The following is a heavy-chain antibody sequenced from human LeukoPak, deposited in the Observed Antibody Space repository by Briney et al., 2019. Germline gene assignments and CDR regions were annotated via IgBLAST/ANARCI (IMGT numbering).Heavy chain of an antibody. Sequence: GGSLRLSCVVSGFTVSSNYMSWVRRAPGKGLEWVSVIYSGDTTFYADSVRGKFTISRDNSKNTLYLQMNSLRAEDTAVYYCASILRSSSGYYFDYWGQGTLVTVSS. D-gene: IGHD3-10*01. CDR1: GFTVSSNY. CDR2: IYSGDTT. V-gene: IGHV3-66*01. CDR3: ASILRSSSGYYFDY. J-gene: IGHJ4*02.